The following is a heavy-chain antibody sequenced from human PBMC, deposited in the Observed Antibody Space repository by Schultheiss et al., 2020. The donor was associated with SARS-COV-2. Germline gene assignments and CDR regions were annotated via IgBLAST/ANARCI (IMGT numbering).Heavy chain of an antibody. V-gene: IGHV4-4*02. J-gene: IGHJ5*02. Sequence: SETLSLTCAVSGGSISSSNWWSWVRQPPGKGLEWIGEIYHSGSTNYNPSLKSRVTISVDTSKNQFSLKLSSVTAADTAVYYCARADYYDRGFDPWGQGTLVTVSS. CDR2: IYHSGST. CDR1: GGSISSSNW. CDR3: ARADYYDRGFDP. D-gene: IGHD3-22*01.